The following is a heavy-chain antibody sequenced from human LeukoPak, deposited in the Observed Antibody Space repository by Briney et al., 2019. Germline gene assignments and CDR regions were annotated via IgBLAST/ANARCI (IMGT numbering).Heavy chain of an antibody. CDR3: ARAFLVGYSPEEYFFDY. D-gene: IGHD2-15*01. CDR2: INHSGST. CDR1: GGSFSGYY. J-gene: IGHJ4*02. V-gene: IGHV4-34*01. Sequence: SETLSLTCAVYGGSFSGYYWSWIRQPPGKGLEWIGEINHSGSTNYNPSLKSRVTISVDTSKNQFSLKLNSATAADTAVYYCARAFLVGYSPEEYFFDYWGQGTLVTVSS.